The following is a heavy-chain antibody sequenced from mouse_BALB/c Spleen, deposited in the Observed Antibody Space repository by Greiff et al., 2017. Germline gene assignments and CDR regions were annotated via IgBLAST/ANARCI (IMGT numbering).Heavy chain of an antibody. Sequence: EVMLVESGGGLVQPGGSRKLSCAASGFTFSSFGMHWVRQAPEKGLEWVAYISSGSSTIYYADTVKGRFTISRDNPKNTLFLQMTSLRSEDTAMYYCARSYYGSSPRYFDVWGAGTTVTVS. CDR1: GFTFSSFG. D-gene: IGHD1-1*01. V-gene: IGHV5-17*02. CDR3: ARSYYGSSPRYFDV. CDR2: ISSGSSTI. J-gene: IGHJ1*01.